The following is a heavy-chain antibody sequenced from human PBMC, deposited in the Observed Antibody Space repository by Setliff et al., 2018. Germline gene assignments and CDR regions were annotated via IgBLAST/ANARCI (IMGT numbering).Heavy chain of an antibody. J-gene: IGHJ4*02. Sequence: ETLSLTCNVSGGSIRSYYRSWIRQPPGKGPEWIGYMYYSGTTNYNPSLKSRATISVDTSKNQFSLRLSSVTAADTAVYYCARHDVMVRWFDYWGQGTLVTVSS. D-gene: IGHD3-10*01. CDR3: ARHDVMVRWFDY. CDR2: MYYSGTT. CDR1: GGSIRSYY. V-gene: IGHV4-59*08.